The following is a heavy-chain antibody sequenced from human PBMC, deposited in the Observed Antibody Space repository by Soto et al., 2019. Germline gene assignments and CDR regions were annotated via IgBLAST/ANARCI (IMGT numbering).Heavy chain of an antibody. V-gene: IGHV1-46*01. CDR1: GYTFTSYY. Sequence: ASVKVSCKASGYTFTSYYIHWVRQAPGQGLEWMGIINPSDGGTRYAQKLQGRVTMTRDTSTSTIYMEVTSLKPEDTAVYYCTREGNGKPFDPWGQGTLVTVS. D-gene: IGHD2-8*01. CDR2: INPSDGGT. J-gene: IGHJ5*02. CDR3: TREGNGKPFDP.